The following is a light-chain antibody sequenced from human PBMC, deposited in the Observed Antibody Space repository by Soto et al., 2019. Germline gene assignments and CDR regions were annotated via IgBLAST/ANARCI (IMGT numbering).Light chain of an antibody. CDR2: GAS. Sequence: EIVMTQSPATLSVSPGERATLSCRASQSVSSNLAWYQQKPGQAPRLLIYGASTRATGIPARFRGSGSGTEFTLTISSLQNEDFAVYYCQQYNNWPRTFGQGTKVEIK. CDR3: QQYNNWPRT. J-gene: IGKJ1*01. V-gene: IGKV3-15*01. CDR1: QSVSSN.